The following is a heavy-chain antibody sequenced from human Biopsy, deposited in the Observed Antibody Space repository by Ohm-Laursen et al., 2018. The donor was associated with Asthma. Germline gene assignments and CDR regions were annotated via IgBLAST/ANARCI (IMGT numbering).Heavy chain of an antibody. D-gene: IGHD2-15*01. Sequence: GSLRLSCAASGFTFSSYAMSWVRQAPGKGLEWVSAISGSGGSTYYADSVKGRFTISRDNSKNTLYLQMNSLRAEDTAVYFCAGFVQAEEGVFWGQGARVTVSS. CDR3: AGFVQAEEGVF. CDR1: GFTFSSYA. J-gene: IGHJ4*02. V-gene: IGHV3-23*01. CDR2: ISGSGGST.